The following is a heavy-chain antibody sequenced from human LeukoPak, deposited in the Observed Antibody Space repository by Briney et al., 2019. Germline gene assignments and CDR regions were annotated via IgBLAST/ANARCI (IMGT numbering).Heavy chain of an antibody. CDR1: GGTFSSYT. D-gene: IGHD5-24*01. CDR3: ARGGEMATIRVFDY. CDR2: IIPIFGTA. Sequence: SVKVSCKASGGTFSSYTISWVRQAPGQGLEWMGGIIPIFGTANYAQKFQGRVTITADESTSTAYMELSSLRSEDTAVYYCARGGEMATIRVFDYWGQGTLVTVAS. J-gene: IGHJ4*02. V-gene: IGHV1-69*01.